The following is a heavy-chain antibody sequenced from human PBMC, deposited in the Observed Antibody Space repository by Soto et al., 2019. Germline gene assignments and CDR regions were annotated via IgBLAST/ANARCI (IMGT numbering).Heavy chain of an antibody. J-gene: IGHJ5*02. Sequence: ASVKVSCKVSGYTLTELSMHWVRQAPGKGLEWMGGFDPEDGETIYAQKFQGRVTMTEDTSTDTAYMELSSLRSEDTAVYYCATLIEVQRQPSNWFDPWGKGTLVNVSS. D-gene: IGHD2-2*01. CDR1: GYTLTELS. CDR2: FDPEDGET. CDR3: ATLIEVQRQPSNWFDP. V-gene: IGHV1-24*01.